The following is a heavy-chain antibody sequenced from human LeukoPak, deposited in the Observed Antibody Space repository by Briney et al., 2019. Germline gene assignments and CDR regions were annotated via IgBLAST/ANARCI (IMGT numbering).Heavy chain of an antibody. CDR2: INHSGST. J-gene: IGHJ6*03. CDR3: ARRDLAISSGWYGWVYMDV. CDR1: GGSFSGYY. Sequence: NPSETLSLTCAVYGGSFSGYYWSWIRQPPGKGLEWIGEINHSGSTNYNPSLKSRVTISVDTSKNQFSLKLSSVTAADTAVHYCARRDLAISSGWYGWVYMDVWGKGTTVTVSS. D-gene: IGHD6-19*01. V-gene: IGHV4-34*01.